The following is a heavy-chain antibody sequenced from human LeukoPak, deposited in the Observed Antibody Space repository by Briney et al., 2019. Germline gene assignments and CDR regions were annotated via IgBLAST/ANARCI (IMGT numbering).Heavy chain of an antibody. CDR2: INTNSGGT. V-gene: IGHV1-2*02. CDR1: GYTFTAYY. D-gene: IGHD2-15*01. CDR3: ASEADCSGDRWSLQRVAS. J-gene: IGHJ4*02. Sequence: ASVKLSCKASGYTFTAYYIHCVRQAPAQGLEWMGGINTNSGGTNYSQTVQGRGTITRATSNGTAYMDLRSLISDHTDIYHCASEADCSGDRWSLQRVASWGQGTLVTVSS.